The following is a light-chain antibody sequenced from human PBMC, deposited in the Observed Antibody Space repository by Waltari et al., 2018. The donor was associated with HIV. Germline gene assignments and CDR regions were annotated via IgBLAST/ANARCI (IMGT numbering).Light chain of an antibody. CDR2: DVS. J-gene: IGLJ2*01. Sequence: QSALTQPASVSGPPGQSITISCTGTSSDVGGYNYVSWYQQHPGKAPKLMIYDVSNLPSGVSNRFSGSKSGNTASLTISGLQAEDEADYYCSSYTSSSTPLVVFGGGTKLTVL. CDR1: SSDVGGYNY. V-gene: IGLV2-14*03. CDR3: SSYTSSSTPLVV.